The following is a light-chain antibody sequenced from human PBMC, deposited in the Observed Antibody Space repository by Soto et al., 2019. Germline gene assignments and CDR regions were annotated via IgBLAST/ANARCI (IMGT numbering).Light chain of an antibody. V-gene: IGLV2-8*01. Sequence: QSALTQPPSASGSPGQSVTISCTGTSSDVGGYNYVSWYQQHPGKAPKLMIYEVSKRPSGVPDRFSGSKSGNTAYLTVSGLQAEDEADYYCSSYAGSNNLGVFGGGTTLTVL. CDR2: EVS. CDR1: SSDVGGYNY. J-gene: IGLJ3*02. CDR3: SSYAGSNNLGV.